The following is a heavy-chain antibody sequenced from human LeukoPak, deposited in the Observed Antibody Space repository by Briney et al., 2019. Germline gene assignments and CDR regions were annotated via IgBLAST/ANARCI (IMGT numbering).Heavy chain of an antibody. D-gene: IGHD2-21*02. CDR3: ARDRGAYCGGDCYLGFDY. Sequence: PGGSLRLSCAASGFTFSSYTMNWVRQAPGKGLEWVSSIAGSSGYISYADSVKCRFTISRDNAKKSLYLQMTSLTAKDTAVYYCARDRGAYCGGDCYLGFDYWGRGTLVTVSS. V-gene: IGHV3-21*01. J-gene: IGHJ4*01. CDR1: GFTFSSYT. CDR2: IAGSSGYI.